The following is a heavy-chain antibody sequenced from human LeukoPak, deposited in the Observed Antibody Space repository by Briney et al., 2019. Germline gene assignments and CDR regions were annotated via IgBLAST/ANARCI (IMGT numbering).Heavy chain of an antibody. J-gene: IGHJ4*02. CDR1: GYNFPIYW. Sequence: GESLKISCQGSGYNFPIYWIGWVRQMPGQGLEWMGIIYPDDSNTIYGPSFQGQVTISADKSISTAYLQWSSLKASDTAMYYCARHTDPISSWYPYFDYWGQGTLVTVSS. D-gene: IGHD6-13*01. CDR2: IYPDDSNT. V-gene: IGHV5-51*01. CDR3: ARHTDPISSWYPYFDY.